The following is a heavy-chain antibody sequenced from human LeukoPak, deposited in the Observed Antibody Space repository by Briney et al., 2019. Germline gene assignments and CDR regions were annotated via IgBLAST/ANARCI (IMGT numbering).Heavy chain of an antibody. Sequence: RGSLRLSCAASGFTFSSYGMHWVRQAPGKGLEWVAVISYDGSNKYYADSVKGRFTISRDNSKNTLYLQMNSLRAEDTAVYYCARESITMIVTDYWGQGTLVTVSS. D-gene: IGHD3-22*01. J-gene: IGHJ4*02. CDR3: ARESITMIVTDY. V-gene: IGHV3-30*03. CDR1: GFTFSSYG. CDR2: ISYDGSNK.